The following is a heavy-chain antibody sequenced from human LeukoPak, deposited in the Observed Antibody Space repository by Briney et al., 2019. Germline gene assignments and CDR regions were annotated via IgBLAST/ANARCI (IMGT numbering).Heavy chain of an antibody. D-gene: IGHD6-13*01. CDR1: GFTFSSYS. V-gene: IGHV3-48*04. CDR2: ISSSSSTI. CDR3: ARDNASIAAAGTDYYYMDV. Sequence: GGSLRLSCAASGFTFSSYSMNWVRQAPGKGLEWVSYISSSSSTIYYADSVKGRFTISRDNAKNSLYLQMNSLRAEDTAVYYCARDNASIAAAGTDYYYMDVWGKGTTVTVSS. J-gene: IGHJ6*03.